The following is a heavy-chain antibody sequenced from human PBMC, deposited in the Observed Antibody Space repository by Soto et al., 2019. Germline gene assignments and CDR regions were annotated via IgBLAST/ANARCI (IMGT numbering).Heavy chain of an antibody. Sequence: SETLSLTCTVSGGSISSGGYYWSWIRQHPGKVLEWIGYIHYSGSTYYNPSLKSRVTISVDTSKDQFSLKLSSLTAADTAVYYCARVWGSGSYYNANWFDPWGQGSLVT. CDR1: GGSISSGGYY. V-gene: IGHV4-31*03. D-gene: IGHD3-10*01. CDR2: IHYSGST. CDR3: ARVWGSGSYYNANWFDP. J-gene: IGHJ5*02.